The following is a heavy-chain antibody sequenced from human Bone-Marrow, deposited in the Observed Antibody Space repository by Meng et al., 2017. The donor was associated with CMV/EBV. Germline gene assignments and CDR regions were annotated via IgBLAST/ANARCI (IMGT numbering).Heavy chain of an antibody. Sequence: ASVKVSCKASGYTFTSYGISWVRQAPGQGLEWMGWISAYNGNTNYAQKLQGRVTMTTDTSTSTAYMELRSLRSDDTAVYYCARDRLRGYCSSTSCYPPTYYYGMDVWGQGNTVTVSS. CDR1: GYTFTSYG. CDR2: ISAYNGNT. V-gene: IGHV1-18*01. D-gene: IGHD2-2*01. CDR3: ARDRLRGYCSSTSCYPPTYYYGMDV. J-gene: IGHJ6*02.